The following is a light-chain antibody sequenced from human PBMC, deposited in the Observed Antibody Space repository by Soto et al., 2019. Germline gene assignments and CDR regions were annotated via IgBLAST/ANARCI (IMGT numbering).Light chain of an antibody. V-gene: IGKV1-39*01. Sequence: DIQMTQSPSSLSASVGDRVTITCRASQGISTYLIWYQQRQGKAPKLLMYAASNLVSGVPSRFSGSGSGTEFTLTFSSLQPEDFATYYCQQSYRTPYTFGQGTKLETK. CDR1: QGISTY. CDR2: AAS. J-gene: IGKJ2*01. CDR3: QQSYRTPYT.